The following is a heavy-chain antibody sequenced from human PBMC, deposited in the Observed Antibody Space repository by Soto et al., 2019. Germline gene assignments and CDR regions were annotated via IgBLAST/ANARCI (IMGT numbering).Heavy chain of an antibody. J-gene: IGHJ4*02. CDR3: ARGTDYGDRSLDY. D-gene: IGHD4-17*01. CDR2: ISYDGSNK. CDR1: GFTFSSYA. V-gene: IGHV3-30-3*01. Sequence: QVHLVESGGGVVQPGRSLRLSCAASGFTFSSYAMHGFRQSPGKWLVLVAVISYDGSNKYYSDSVKGRFTISRDNSKNTLYLQMNSLIAEDKDVYYCARGTDYGDRSLDYWGQGTLVTVSS.